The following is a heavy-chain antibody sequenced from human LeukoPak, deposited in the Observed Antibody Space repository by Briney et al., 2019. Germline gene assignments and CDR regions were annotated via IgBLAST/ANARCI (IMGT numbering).Heavy chain of an antibody. Sequence: GASVKVSCKSSGYTFTGYYMHWVRQAPGQGLEWMGWINPNSGGTNYAQKFQGRVTMTRDTSISTAYMELSRLRSDDTAVYYRARLSSDAGYGMDVWGQGTTVTVPS. J-gene: IGHJ6*02. V-gene: IGHV1-2*02. D-gene: IGHD2/OR15-2a*01. CDR1: GYTFTGYY. CDR2: INPNSGGT. CDR3: ARLSSDAGYGMDV.